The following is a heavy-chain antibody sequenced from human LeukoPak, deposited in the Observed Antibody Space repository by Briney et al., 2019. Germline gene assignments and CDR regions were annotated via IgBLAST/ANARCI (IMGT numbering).Heavy chain of an antibody. V-gene: IGHV1-46*01. CDR1: GYTFTSYY. J-gene: IGHJ1*01. CDR2: INPSGGST. Sequence: ASVKVSCKASGYTFTSYYMHWVRQAPGQGLEWMGKINPSGGSTSYAQKFQGRVTMTRDTSTSTVYMELSSLRSEDTAVYYCARGDWCSGGSCYGSYFQHWGQGTLVTVSS. CDR3: ARGDWCSGGSCYGSYFQH. D-gene: IGHD2-15*01.